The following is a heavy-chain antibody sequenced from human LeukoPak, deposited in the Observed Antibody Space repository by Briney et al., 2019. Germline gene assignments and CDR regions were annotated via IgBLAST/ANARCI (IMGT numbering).Heavy chain of an antibody. Sequence: GGSLRLSCAASGFTFSSYSMNWVRQAPGKGLEWVSSISSSSSYIYYADSVKGRFTISRDNAKNSLYLQMNSLRAEDTAVYYCARGPSSYSSSWFDYWGQGTLVTVSS. D-gene: IGHD6-13*01. CDR1: GFTFSSYS. CDR2: ISSSSSYI. J-gene: IGHJ4*02. CDR3: ARGPSSYSSSWFDY. V-gene: IGHV3-21*01.